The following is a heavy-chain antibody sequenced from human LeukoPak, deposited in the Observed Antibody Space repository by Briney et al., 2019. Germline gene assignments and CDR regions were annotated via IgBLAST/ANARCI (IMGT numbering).Heavy chain of an antibody. CDR3: ARDAHDSSGYYSLGRYYYYGMDV. D-gene: IGHD3-22*01. CDR1: GFTFSSYG. CDR2: IWYDGSNK. V-gene: IGHV3-33*01. Sequence: GGSLRLSCAASGFTFSSYGMHWVRQAPGKGLEWVAVIWYDGSNKYYADSVKGRFTISRDNSKYTLYLQMNSLRAEDTAVYYCARDAHDSSGYYSLGRYYYYGMDVWGQGTTVTVSS. J-gene: IGHJ6*02.